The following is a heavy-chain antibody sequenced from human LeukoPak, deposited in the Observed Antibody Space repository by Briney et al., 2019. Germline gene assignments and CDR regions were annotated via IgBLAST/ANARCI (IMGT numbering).Heavy chain of an antibody. D-gene: IGHD3-22*01. CDR2: IYYSGST. CDR3: ATYSSGYYYVAY. V-gene: IGHV4-59*01. J-gene: IGHJ4*02. CDR1: GGSISSYY. Sequence: SETLSLTCTVSGGSISSYYWSWIRQPPGKGLEWIGYIYYSGSTKYNPSLKSRVTISVDTSKNQFSLKLSSVTAADTAVYYCATYSSGYYYVAYWGQGTLVTVSS.